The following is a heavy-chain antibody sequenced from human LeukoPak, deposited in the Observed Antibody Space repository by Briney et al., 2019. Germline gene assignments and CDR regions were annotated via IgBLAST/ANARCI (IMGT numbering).Heavy chain of an antibody. Sequence: GASVKVSCKASGYTFTSYGISWVRQAPGQGLEWMGWISAYNGNTNYAQKLQGRVTMTTGTSTSTAYMELRSLRSDDTAVYYCARPLLSPSMVRGVKLPSYYFDYWGQGTLVTVSS. J-gene: IGHJ4*02. CDR1: GYTFTSYG. D-gene: IGHD3-10*01. V-gene: IGHV1-18*01. CDR3: ARPLLSPSMVRGVKLPSYYFDY. CDR2: ISAYNGNT.